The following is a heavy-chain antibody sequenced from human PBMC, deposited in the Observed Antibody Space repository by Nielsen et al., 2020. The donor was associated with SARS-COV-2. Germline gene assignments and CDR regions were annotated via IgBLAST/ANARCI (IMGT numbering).Heavy chain of an antibody. CDR1: GFVVSSNY. D-gene: IGHD6-13*01. CDR3: ARALFSAAGTLGY. J-gene: IGHJ4*01. CDR2: IYSGGST. Sequence: GESLKISCAASGFVVSSNYLTWVRPAPGKGLEWVSVIYSGGSTYYADTVKGRFTISRDNSKNTLYLQMNSLRAEDTAVYFCARALFSAAGTLGYWGHGTLVTVSA. V-gene: IGHV3-66*01.